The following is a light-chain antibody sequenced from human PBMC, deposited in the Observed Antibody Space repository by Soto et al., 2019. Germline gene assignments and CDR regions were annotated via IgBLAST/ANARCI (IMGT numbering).Light chain of an antibody. CDR2: GNS. CDR1: SSNIGAHYD. Sequence: QSVLTQPPSVSGAPGQRVTISCTGSSSNIGAHYDVHWYQQLPGTAPKLLIYGNSNRPSGVPDRFSASKSGTSASLAITGLQAEDEADYYCQSYDISLSGYWVFGGGTKVTVL. J-gene: IGLJ3*02. CDR3: QSYDISLSGYWV. V-gene: IGLV1-40*01.